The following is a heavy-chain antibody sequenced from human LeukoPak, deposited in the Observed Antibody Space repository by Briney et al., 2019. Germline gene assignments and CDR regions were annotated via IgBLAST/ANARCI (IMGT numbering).Heavy chain of an antibody. J-gene: IGHJ4*02. CDR1: GGSISSYY. CDR3: ARGRIQLWSQFDY. Sequence: SETLSLTCTVSGGSISSYYWSWIRQPPGKGLEWIGYIYYSGSTNYNPSLKSRVTISVDTSKNQFSLKLSSVTAADTAVYYCARGRIQLWSQFDYWGQGTLVTXSS. CDR2: IYYSGST. V-gene: IGHV4-59*01. D-gene: IGHD5-18*01.